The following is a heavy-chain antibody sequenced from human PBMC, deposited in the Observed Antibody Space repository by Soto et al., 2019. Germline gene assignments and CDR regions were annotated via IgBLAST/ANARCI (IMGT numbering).Heavy chain of an antibody. J-gene: IGHJ4*02. CDR1: GYTFTSYA. D-gene: IGHD6-19*01. V-gene: IGHV1-3*01. CDR2: INAGNGNT. Sequence: QVQLVQSGAEVKKPGASVKVSCKASGYTFTSYAMHWVRQAPGQRLEWMGWINAGNGNTKYSQKFQGRVTITRDTSASTAYMELSSLRSEDTPVYYCARVSGWYYFDYWGQGTLVTVSS. CDR3: ARVSGWYYFDY.